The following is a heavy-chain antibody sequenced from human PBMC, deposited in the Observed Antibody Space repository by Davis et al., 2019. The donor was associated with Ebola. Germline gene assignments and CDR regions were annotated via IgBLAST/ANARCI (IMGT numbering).Heavy chain of an antibody. Sequence: PGGSLRLSCAASGFTFDDYAMHWVRQAPGKGLEWVSGISWNSGSIGYADSVKGRFTISRDNAKNSLYLQMNSLRAEDTALYYCAKDMNPSSSSYYGMDVWGQGTTVTVSS. CDR3: AKDMNPSSSSYYGMDV. V-gene: IGHV3-9*01. D-gene: IGHD2-2*01. CDR1: GFTFDDYA. J-gene: IGHJ6*02. CDR2: ISWNSGSI.